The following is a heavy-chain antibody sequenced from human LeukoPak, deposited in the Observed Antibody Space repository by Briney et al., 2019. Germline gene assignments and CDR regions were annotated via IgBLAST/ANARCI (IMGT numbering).Heavy chain of an antibody. CDR3: ASGVEFRGSAFDI. CDR1: TYIFNKYY. Sequence: GASVKVSCKTSTYIFNKYYIHWVRQATGRGLEWMGIINPTSGRTSYAQNFQARVTMTRDMSTNTMYLDLSSLKSDDTAVYYCASGVEFRGSAFDIWGQGTTVIVSS. V-gene: IGHV1-46*02. CDR2: INPTSGRT. J-gene: IGHJ3*02. D-gene: IGHD3-10*01.